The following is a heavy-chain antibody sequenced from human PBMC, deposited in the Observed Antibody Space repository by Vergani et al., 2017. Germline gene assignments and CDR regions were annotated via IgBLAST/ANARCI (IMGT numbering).Heavy chain of an antibody. J-gene: IGHJ4*02. CDR2: ICHTEDT. CDR1: GDSISSNNC. Sequence: QVQLQQWGAGVVKPSGTLSLTCAVSGDSISSNNCWTWVRQPPGKGLEWIGEICHTEDTKYSPSLKSRVTVSVDESRNLFSLRLNSVTAADTAVYYCATIGYRRWGYYFDYWGQGTLVTVSS. D-gene: IGHD2-2*02. CDR3: ATIGYRRWGYYFDY. V-gene: IGHV4-4*02.